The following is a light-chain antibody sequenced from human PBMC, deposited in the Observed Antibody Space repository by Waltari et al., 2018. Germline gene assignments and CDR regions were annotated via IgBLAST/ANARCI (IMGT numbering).Light chain of an antibody. CDR2: YYH. Sequence: SYVLTQPPSVSVAPGETARITCGGDKLVYKSVHWYQQRPGQAPVLVISYYHDRPSGIPERFSGSKSGNTATLTIIRVEAGDAADYYCQVWDSSTDHSWVFGGGTRLTVL. CDR3: QVWDSSTDHSWV. V-gene: IGLV3-21*04. CDR1: KLVYKS. J-gene: IGLJ3*02.